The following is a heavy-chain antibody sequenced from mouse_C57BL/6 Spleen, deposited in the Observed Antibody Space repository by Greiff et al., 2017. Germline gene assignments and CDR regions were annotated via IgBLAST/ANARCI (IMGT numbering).Heavy chain of an antibody. Sequence: QVQLQQSGPELVKPGASVKISCKASGYAFSSSWMNWVKQRPGKGLEWIGRIYPGDGDTNYNGKFKGKATLTADTSSSTAYMQLSSLTSEVSAVYFWARNYCRSHLYFDVWGTGTTVTVSS. CDR2: IYPGDGDT. CDR1: GYAFSSSW. D-gene: IGHD1-1*01. J-gene: IGHJ1*03. CDR3: ARNYCRSHLYFDV. V-gene: IGHV1-82*01.